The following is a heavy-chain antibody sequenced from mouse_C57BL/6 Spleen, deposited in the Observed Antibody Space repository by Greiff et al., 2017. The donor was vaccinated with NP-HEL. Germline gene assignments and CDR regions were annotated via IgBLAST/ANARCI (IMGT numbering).Heavy chain of an antibody. Sequence: QVQLQQSGAELVKPGASVKLSCKASGYTFTSYWMHWVKQRPGQGLEWIGMIHPNSGSTNYNEKFKSKATLTVDKSSSTAYMQLSSLTSEDTAVYYCARSGYDFVMDYWGQGTSVTVAS. D-gene: IGHD2-4*01. V-gene: IGHV1-64*01. CDR2: IHPNSGST. J-gene: IGHJ4*01. CDR1: GYTFTSYW. CDR3: ARSGYDFVMDY.